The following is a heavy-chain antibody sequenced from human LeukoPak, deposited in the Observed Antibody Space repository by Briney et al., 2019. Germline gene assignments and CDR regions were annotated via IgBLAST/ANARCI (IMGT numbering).Heavy chain of an antibody. Sequence: SETLSLTCAVYGRSLSGYYWSWIRQPPGKGLEWIGEINHSGSTNSNPSLKSRVTISVDTSKNQLSLNLGSVTAADTAVYYCARGNNWNWDYWGQGTLVTVSS. CDR3: ARGNNWNWDY. D-gene: IGHD1-7*01. CDR2: INHSGST. CDR1: GRSLSGYY. V-gene: IGHV4-34*01. J-gene: IGHJ4*02.